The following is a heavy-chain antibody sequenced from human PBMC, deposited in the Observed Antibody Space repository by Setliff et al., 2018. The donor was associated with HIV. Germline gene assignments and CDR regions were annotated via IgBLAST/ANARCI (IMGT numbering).Heavy chain of an antibody. V-gene: IGHV4-61*09. Sequence: SETLSLTCTVSGDSISSGVYYWNWVRQSAGKGLEWIGHMYISGSTNYNPSLKSRVTMSLDTSKNQFSLKLSSVTAADTAIYYCARGSRSHGGMFGYWGQGTLVTVSS. J-gene: IGHJ4*02. D-gene: IGHD6-13*01. CDR1: GDSISSGVYY. CDR3: ARGSRSHGGMFGY. CDR2: MYISGST.